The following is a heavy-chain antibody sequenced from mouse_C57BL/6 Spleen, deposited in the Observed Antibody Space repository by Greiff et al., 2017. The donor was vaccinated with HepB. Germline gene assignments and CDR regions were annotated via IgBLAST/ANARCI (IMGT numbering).Heavy chain of an antibody. J-gene: IGHJ3*01. V-gene: IGHV5-17*01. CDR1: GFTFSDYG. Sequence: DVHLVESGGGLVKPGGSLKLSCAASGFTFSDYGMHWVRQAPEKGLEWVAYISSGSSTIYYADTVKGRFTISRDNAKNTLFLQMTSLRSEDTAMYYCARDYDYDQFAYWGQGTLVTVSA. CDR3: ARDYDYDQFAY. CDR2: ISSGSSTI. D-gene: IGHD2-4*01.